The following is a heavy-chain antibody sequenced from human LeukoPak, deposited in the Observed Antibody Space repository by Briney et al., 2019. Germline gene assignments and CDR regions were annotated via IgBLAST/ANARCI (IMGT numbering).Heavy chain of an antibody. Sequence: PSETLSLTCTVSGGSISSGGYYWSWIRQHPGKGLEWIGYIYYSGSTYYNPSLKSRVTISVDTSKNQFSLKLSSVTAADTAVYYCARAAYATATWNFDYWGQGTLVTVS. CDR1: GGSISSGGYY. J-gene: IGHJ4*02. CDR2: IYYSGST. D-gene: IGHD2-8*01. V-gene: IGHV4-31*03. CDR3: ARAAYATATWNFDY.